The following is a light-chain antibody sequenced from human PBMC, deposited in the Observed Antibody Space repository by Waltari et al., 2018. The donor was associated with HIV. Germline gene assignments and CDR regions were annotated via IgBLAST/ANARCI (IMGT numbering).Light chain of an antibody. CDR2: RNS. CDR1: SSNIGDNY. J-gene: IGLJ3*02. CDR3: AAWDDSLSGWV. V-gene: IGLV1-47*01. Sequence: QSALTQPPSTSGTPGQTVTIPCSGSSSNIGDNYVSWYQQLPGTAPKLLIYRNSQRPSGGRYRFSGSKSGTSASLAINDLRSEDEAEYHCAAWDDSLSGWVFGGGTNLTVL.